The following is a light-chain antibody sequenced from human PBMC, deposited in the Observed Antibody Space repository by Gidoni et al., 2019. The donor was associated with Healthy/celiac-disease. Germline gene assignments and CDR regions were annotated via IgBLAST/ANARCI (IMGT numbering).Light chain of an antibody. Sequence: DIVMTQSPLSLPVTPGEPASISCRFSQSLLHSNGYNYLDWYLQKPGQSPQLLIYLGSNRASGVPDRFSGSGSGTDFTLKISRVEAEDVGVYYCMQALQTPYSFXQXTKLEIK. CDR2: LGS. V-gene: IGKV2-28*01. CDR3: MQALQTPYS. J-gene: IGKJ2*03. CDR1: QSLLHSNGYNY.